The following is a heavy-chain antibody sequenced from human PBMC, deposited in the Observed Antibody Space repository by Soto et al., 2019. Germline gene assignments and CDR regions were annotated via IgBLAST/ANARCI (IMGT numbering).Heavy chain of an antibody. CDR2: IIPIIGII. CDR3: AGDPVSHYNDSHPSSYP. D-gene: IGHD3-22*01. V-gene: IGHV1-69*08. CDR1: GGTFSTYT. Sequence: QVQLVQSGAEVKKPGSSVKVSCKASGGTFSTYTITWVRQAPGQGLEWMGRIIPIIGIINYAQKFQGRVTTTADKFTGTAIIALSKLRSDDTAVHYCAGDPVSHYNDSHPSSYPWGQGTLVTVSS. J-gene: IGHJ5*02.